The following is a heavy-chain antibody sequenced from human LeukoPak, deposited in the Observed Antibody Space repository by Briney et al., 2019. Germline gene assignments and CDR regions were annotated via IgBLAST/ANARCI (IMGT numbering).Heavy chain of an antibody. D-gene: IGHD6-19*01. J-gene: IGHJ4*02. CDR3: ARISTAVAGADY. V-gene: IGHV3-7*01. CDR2: IKQDESET. Sequence: PGGSLRLSCGAFGFTFSRSWMSWVRQAPGKGLEWVANIKQDESETYYVDSVKGRFTVSRDNTKNLLYLQMDSLRAEDAAVYYCARISTAVAGADYWGQGTLVTVSS. CDR1: GFTFSRSW.